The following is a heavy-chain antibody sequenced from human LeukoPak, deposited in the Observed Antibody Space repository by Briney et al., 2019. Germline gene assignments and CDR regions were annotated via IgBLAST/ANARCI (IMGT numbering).Heavy chain of an antibody. V-gene: IGHV3-7*01. D-gene: IGHD6-13*01. J-gene: IGHJ5*02. CDR1: GLTLSSYG. Sequence: GRSLRLSCAASGLTLSSYGMHWVRQAPGKGLEWVANIKQDGSEKYYVDSVKGRFTISRDNAKNSLYLQMNSLRAEDTAVYYCARDSSWYDHWGQGTLVTVSS. CDR3: ARDSSWYDH. CDR2: IKQDGSEK.